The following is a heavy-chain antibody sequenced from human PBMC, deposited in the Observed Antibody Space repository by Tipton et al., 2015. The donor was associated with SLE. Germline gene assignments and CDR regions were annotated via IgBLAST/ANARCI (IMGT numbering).Heavy chain of an antibody. CDR2: VYYSGRT. J-gene: IGHJ4*02. CDR1: GGSISTYS. Sequence: TLSFTCTVSGGSISTYSLSWIRQPPGKGLEWIGYVYYSGRTNYNPSLRSRVTISVDTSKNQFSLKLSSVTAADTAVYYCARAHYDFWSGLDYWGQGTLVTVSS. CDR3: ARAHYDFWSGLDY. D-gene: IGHD3-3*01. V-gene: IGHV4-59*01.